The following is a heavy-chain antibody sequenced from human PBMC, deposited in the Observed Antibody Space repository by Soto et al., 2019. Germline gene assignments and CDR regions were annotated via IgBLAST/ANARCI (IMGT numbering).Heavy chain of an antibody. V-gene: IGHV4-39*01. CDR3: ARTWGTSTSIPFDI. CDR1: GASISSSSYY. D-gene: IGHD2-2*01. J-gene: IGHJ3*02. CDR2: IYYSGST. Sequence: ETLALACPVSGASISSSSYYWGWIRQPPGQGLEWIGSIYYSGSTYYNPSLKSRVTISGDTSKNQFSLKLSSVTAADTDVYYCARTWGTSTSIPFDIWGQGTMVTV.